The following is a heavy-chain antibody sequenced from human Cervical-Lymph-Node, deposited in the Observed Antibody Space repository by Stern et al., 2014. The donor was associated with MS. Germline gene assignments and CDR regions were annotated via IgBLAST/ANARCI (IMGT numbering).Heavy chain of an antibody. CDR3: ARQGFWSGYRAYYGMDV. CDR1: GGSISSSSYY. V-gene: IGHV4-39*01. CDR2: IYYSGSN. D-gene: IGHD3-3*01. Sequence: QVQLQESGPGLVKPSETLSLTCTVSGGSISSSSYYWGWIRQPPGKGLEWIGGIYYSGSNYYNPSLKIRVPIPVDTSKTQFSLKLSSVTAADTAVYYCARQGFWSGYRAYYGMDVWGQGTTVTVSS. J-gene: IGHJ6*02.